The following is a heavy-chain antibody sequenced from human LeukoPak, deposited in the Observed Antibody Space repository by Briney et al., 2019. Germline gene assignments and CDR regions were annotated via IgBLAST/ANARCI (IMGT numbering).Heavy chain of an antibody. CDR1: GFTFSSYS. V-gene: IGHV3-21*01. D-gene: IGHD7-27*01. J-gene: IGHJ4*02. CDR2: ISSSSSYI. CDR3: ARDKGNWEHY. Sequence: GGSLRLSCAVSGFTFSSYSMNCGRQAPGKGLEWVSSISSSSSYIYYADSVKGRFTISIDNAKNSLYLQMNSLRAEDTAVYYCARDKGNWEHYWGQGTLVTVPS.